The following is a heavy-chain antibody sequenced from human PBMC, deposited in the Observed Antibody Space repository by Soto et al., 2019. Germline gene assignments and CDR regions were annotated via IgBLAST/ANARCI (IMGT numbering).Heavy chain of an antibody. CDR3: ARAHGPSLGSCLDL. CDR2: IWYDGGSE. D-gene: IGHD2-2*01. V-gene: IGHV3-33*01. J-gene: IGHJ5*02. CDR1: GFTFSAYG. Sequence: QVQLVESGGGVVQPGRSLRLSCAASGFTFSAYGMHWVRQAPGEGLEWVAVIWYDGGSEYYADSVEGRFTVSRDNAKNTVYLHMDTLRGDDTAVYYCARAHGPSLGSCLDLXGQGTLVTVSS.